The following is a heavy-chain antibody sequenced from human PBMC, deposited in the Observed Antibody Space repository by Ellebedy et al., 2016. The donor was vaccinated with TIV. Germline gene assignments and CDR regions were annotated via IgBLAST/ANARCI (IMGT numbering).Heavy chain of an antibody. CDR3: ASSDFWSGSIYLWDI. Sequence: SETLSLXXAVYGGSFSGYYWSWIRQPPGKGLEWIGEINHSGSTNYNPSLKSRVTISVDTSKNQFSLKLSSVTAADTAVYYCASSDFWSGSIYLWDIWGQGTMVTVSS. D-gene: IGHD3-3*01. J-gene: IGHJ3*02. CDR1: GGSFSGYY. CDR2: INHSGST. V-gene: IGHV4-34*01.